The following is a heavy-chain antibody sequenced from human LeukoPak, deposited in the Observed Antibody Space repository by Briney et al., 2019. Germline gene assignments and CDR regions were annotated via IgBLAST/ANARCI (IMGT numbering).Heavy chain of an antibody. J-gene: IGHJ4*02. CDR3: ARRYYDSSGYLYFDY. V-gene: IGHV4-4*07. CDR2: IYSSGGT. D-gene: IGHD3-22*01. Sequence: SETLSLTCTVSGGSISSYYWSWIRQPAGKGLEWIGRIYSSGGTDYNPSLKSRVTMSVDTSKNQFSLKLSSVTAADTAVYYCARRYYDSSGYLYFDYWGQGTLVTVSS. CDR1: GGSISSYY.